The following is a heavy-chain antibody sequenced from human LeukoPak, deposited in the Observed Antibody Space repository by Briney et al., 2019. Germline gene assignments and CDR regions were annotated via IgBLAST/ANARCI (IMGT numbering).Heavy chain of an antibody. D-gene: IGHD1-14*01. Sequence: PGGSLRLSCEASGLTFSREWMHWVRQAPGKGLVWVSRINNDGSGTTYADSVKGRFTISRDNAKNTLYLQMNSLRAEDTAVYYCAKDISVGNWFDPWGQGTLVTVSS. J-gene: IGHJ5*02. CDR1: GLTFSREW. CDR3: AKDISVGNWFDP. CDR2: INNDGSGT. V-gene: IGHV3-74*03.